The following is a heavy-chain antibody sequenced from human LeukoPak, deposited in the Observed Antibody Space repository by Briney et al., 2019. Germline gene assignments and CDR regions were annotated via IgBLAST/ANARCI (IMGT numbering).Heavy chain of an antibody. J-gene: IGHJ4*02. Sequence: PSETLSLTCTISGGSISSGGYYWSWIRQHPGKGLEWIGYIYYSGSTYYNPSLKSRVTISVDTSKNQFSLKLSSVTAADTAVYYCARAQSGYYADYWGQGTLVTVSS. CDR2: IYYSGST. CDR3: ARAQSGYYADY. D-gene: IGHD3-3*01. V-gene: IGHV4-31*03. CDR1: GGSISSGGYY.